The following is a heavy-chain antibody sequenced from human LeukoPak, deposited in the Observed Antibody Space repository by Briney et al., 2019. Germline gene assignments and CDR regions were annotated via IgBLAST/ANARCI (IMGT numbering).Heavy chain of an antibody. J-gene: IGHJ5*02. V-gene: IGHV4-61*02. CDR3: ARAPTISGYYENWFDP. Sequence: SETLSLTCTVSGGSISSGSYYWSWIRQPAGKGLEWIGRIYTSGSTNYNPSLKSRVTISVDTSKNQFSLKLSSVTAADTAVYYCARAPTISGYYENWFDPWGQGTLVIVSS. CDR2: IYTSGST. D-gene: IGHD3-22*01. CDR1: GGSISSGSYY.